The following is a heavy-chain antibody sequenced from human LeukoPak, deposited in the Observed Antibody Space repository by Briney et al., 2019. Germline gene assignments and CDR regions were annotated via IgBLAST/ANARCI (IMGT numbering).Heavy chain of an antibody. Sequence: GGSLRLSCAASGFPFSDYYMSWIRQAPGKGLEWVTYISGSGNAKNYADSVKGRFTISRDNAKNSVFLQMDSLRVEDTAVYYCARAGGSYWMGAKFDFWGQGILVTVSS. V-gene: IGHV3-11*01. CDR2: ISGSGNAK. J-gene: IGHJ4*02. CDR1: GFPFSDYY. D-gene: IGHD1-26*01. CDR3: ARAGGSYWMGAKFDF.